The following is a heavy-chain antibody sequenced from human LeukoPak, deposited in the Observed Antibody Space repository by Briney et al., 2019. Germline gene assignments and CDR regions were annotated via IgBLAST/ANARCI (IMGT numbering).Heavy chain of an antibody. CDR3: ARDTSGYRRGSFDY. V-gene: IGHV4-59*01. Sequence: SETLSLTCTVSGGSISGYYWSWIRQPPGKGLEWIGYISYSGSTNYNPSLMTRVTISLDTSKSQFSLKLGSVTAADTAVYYCARDTSGYRRGSFDYWGQGTLVTVSS. D-gene: IGHD3-22*01. CDR1: GGSISGYY. CDR2: ISYSGST. J-gene: IGHJ4*02.